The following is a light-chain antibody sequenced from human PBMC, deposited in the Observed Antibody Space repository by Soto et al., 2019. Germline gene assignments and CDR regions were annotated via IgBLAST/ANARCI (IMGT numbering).Light chain of an antibody. CDR1: QSISSY. J-gene: IGKJ1*01. CDR3: QQSYSPPWT. V-gene: IGKV1-39*01. Sequence: DIQMTQSPSSLSASVGDRVTITCRASQSISSYLNWYQQKPGKAPKLLIYAASSLQSGVPSRFSGSGSGTDFTLTISSRQPKDFATYYGQQSYSPPWTFAKGPRWKSN. CDR2: AAS.